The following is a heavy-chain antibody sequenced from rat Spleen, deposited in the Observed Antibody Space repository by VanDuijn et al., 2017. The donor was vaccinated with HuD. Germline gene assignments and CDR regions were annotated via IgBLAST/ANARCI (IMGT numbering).Heavy chain of an antibody. D-gene: IGHD3-2*01. CDR2: ISSDGGST. V-gene: IGHV5-20*01. J-gene: IGHJ2*01. CDR3: TSSAGH. CDR1: GFTFSDYY. Sequence: EVQLVESGGGLVQPGRSLKLSCAASGFTFSDYYLAWVRQAPTKGLEWVAYISSDGGSTYYRDSVKGRFTISRDNTKNTLYLQMNSLRSEDTATYYCTSSAGHWGQGVMVTVSS.